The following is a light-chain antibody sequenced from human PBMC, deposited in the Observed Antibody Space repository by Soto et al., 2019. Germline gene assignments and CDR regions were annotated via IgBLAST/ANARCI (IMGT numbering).Light chain of an antibody. CDR3: QQSYSTPPT. CDR2: AAS. J-gene: IGKJ1*01. CDR1: QSINTY. V-gene: IGKV1-39*01. Sequence: DIQMTQSPSSLSASVGDRVTITCRASQSINTYLHWYQQKPGKAPKLLIYAASNLQSGVPSRFSGSGSETDFTLTVSSLQPEDFATYYCQQSYSTPPTFGQGTKVDIK.